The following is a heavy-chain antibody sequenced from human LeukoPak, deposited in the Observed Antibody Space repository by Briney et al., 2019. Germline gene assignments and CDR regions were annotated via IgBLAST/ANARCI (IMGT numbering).Heavy chain of an antibody. D-gene: IGHD5-18*01. V-gene: IGHV3-30-3*01. CDR2: ISYDGSNK. CDR3: ARVGDTAMVRGDYYYMDV. J-gene: IGHJ6*03. Sequence: AGGSLRFSCAVSGFTFSTYWMSWVRRAPGKGLEWVAVISYDGSNKYYADSVKGRFTISRDNSKNTLYLQMNSLRAEDTAVYYCARVGDTAMVRGDYYYMDVWGKGTTVTVSS. CDR1: GFTFSTYW.